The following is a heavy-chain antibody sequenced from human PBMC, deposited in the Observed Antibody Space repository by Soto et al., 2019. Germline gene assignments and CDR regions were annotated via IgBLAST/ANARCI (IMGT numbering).Heavy chain of an antibody. V-gene: IGHV4-39*01. J-gene: IGHJ4*02. CDR3: ARHGSGSYDPVDS. D-gene: IGHD3-10*01. Sequence: QLQLQESGPGLVQPSETLSLTCTVSGGSITSGDSYYWGWVRQPPGKGLEYIGSVHYDGRTYYNPSRKSRVTVSADTSKNQCSLKLTSVTAADAAVYYWARHGSGSYDPVDSWGQGTLVTVSS. CDR2: VHYDGRT. CDR1: GGSITSGDSYY.